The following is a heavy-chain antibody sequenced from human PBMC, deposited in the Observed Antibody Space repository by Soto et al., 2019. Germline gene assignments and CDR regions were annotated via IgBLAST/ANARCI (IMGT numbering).Heavy chain of an antibody. CDR1: GFTFSSYW. CDR2: TDSDGSFT. J-gene: IGHJ4*02. Sequence: GGSLRLSCVASGFTFSSYWMHWVRRTPGQGLMWVSHTDSDGSFTTYADSVKGRFTISRDNAKNTLFLQMNSLRAEDTAVYYCARDQSWGVAGGVDYWGQGTLVTVSS. CDR3: ARDQSWGVAGGVDY. V-gene: IGHV3-74*01. D-gene: IGHD3-10*01.